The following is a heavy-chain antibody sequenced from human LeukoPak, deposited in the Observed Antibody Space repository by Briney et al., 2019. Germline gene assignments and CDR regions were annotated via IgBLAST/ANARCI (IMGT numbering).Heavy chain of an antibody. CDR3: ARDSLSSSYYYDSSGYCPLDY. CDR1: GFTFSSYS. Sequence: PGGSLRLSCAASGFTFSSYSMNWVRQAPEKGLEWVSSISSSSSYIYYADSVKGRFTISRDNAKNSLYLQMNSLRAEDTAVYYCARDSLSSSYYYDSSGYCPLDYWGQGTLVTVSS. J-gene: IGHJ4*02. D-gene: IGHD3-22*01. V-gene: IGHV3-21*01. CDR2: ISSSSSYI.